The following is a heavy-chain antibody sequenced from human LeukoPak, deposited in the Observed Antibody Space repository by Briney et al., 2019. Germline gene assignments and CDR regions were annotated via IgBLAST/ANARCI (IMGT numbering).Heavy chain of an antibody. CDR3: GGQNFYFFDF. CDR1: GGSISGDNYY. V-gene: IGHV4-39*01. D-gene: IGHD3-3*01. Sequence: SETLSLTCTVSGGSISGDNYYWTWIRQPEGKGLEWFSSVYHWGPSYYPPSLESPVTIYLDTSKKQISLKLTSLTAADTAVYYCGGQNFYFFDFWGQGTLVTVSS. CDR2: VYHWGPS. J-gene: IGHJ4*02.